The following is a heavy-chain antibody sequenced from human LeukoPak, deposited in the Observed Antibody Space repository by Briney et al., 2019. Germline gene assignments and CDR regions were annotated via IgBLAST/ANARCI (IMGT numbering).Heavy chain of an antibody. CDR1: GYTFTGYY. D-gene: IGHD4-17*01. CDR3: ARDLVHGDDFDY. CDR2: INPNSGGT. V-gene: IGHV1-2*06. Sequence: ASVKVSCKASGYTFTGYYMHWVRQALGQGLEWMGRINPNSGGTNYAQKFQGRVTMTRDTSISTAYMELSRLRSDDTAVYYCARDLVHGDDFDYWGQGTLVTVSS. J-gene: IGHJ4*02.